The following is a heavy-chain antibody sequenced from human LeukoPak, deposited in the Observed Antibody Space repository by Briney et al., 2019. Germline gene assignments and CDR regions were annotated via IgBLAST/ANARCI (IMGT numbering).Heavy chain of an antibody. CDR1: GYTFTSYY. Sequence: ASVKVSCKASGYTFTSYYMHWVRQAPGQGLEWMGIINPSGGSTSYAQKFQGRVTMTRDMSTSTVYMELSSLRSEDTAVYYCARESKRARAFDIWGQGTMVTVSS. CDR3: ARESKRARAFDI. CDR2: INPSGGST. D-gene: IGHD4-11*01. V-gene: IGHV1-46*01. J-gene: IGHJ3*02.